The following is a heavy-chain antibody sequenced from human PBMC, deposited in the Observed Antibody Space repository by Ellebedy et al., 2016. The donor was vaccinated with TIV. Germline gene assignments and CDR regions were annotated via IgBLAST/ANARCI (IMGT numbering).Heavy chain of an antibody. CDR3: ARDIRAYDS. J-gene: IGHJ4*02. V-gene: IGHV6-1*01. Sequence: SQTLSLTCAISGDSVSSKSAAWTWLRQSPWRGLECLGRTYYRSKWYNEYAVSVESRITIHSDTSKNQVSLQLSSLTPEDTAIYYCARDIRAYDSWGQGTLVTVSS. D-gene: IGHD2-21*01. CDR2: TYYRSKWYN. CDR1: GDSVSSKSAA.